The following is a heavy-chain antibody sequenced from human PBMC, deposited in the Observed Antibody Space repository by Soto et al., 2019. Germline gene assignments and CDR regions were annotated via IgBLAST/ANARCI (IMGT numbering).Heavy chain of an antibody. Sequence: QVQLVESGGGVVQPGGSLRLSCAASGFTFGRHGMHWVRQAPGKGLEWVAVIGSDGRRASYADSVKGRFTISRDNGQNTLYLQMNRLRAEETAVYYCGRDDDYGDNGLDYWGQGTLVTVSS. CDR3: GRDDDYGDNGLDY. CDR1: GFTFGRHG. J-gene: IGHJ4*02. D-gene: IGHD4-17*01. V-gene: IGHV3-33*01. CDR2: IGSDGRRA.